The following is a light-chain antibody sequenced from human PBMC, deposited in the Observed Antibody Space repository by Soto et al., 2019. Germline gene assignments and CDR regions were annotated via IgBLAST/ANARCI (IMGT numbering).Light chain of an antibody. CDR3: QQYENWPRT. CDR1: QSVSSN. V-gene: IGKV3-15*01. CDR2: GAS. Sequence: EIVMTQSPATLSVSPGKRTTLSCRASQSVSSNLAWYQQKPGQAPRLLIYGASARATGIPARFSGSGSGIEFTLTISSLQSEDFAVYYCQQYENWPRTFGQGTKVEIE. J-gene: IGKJ1*01.